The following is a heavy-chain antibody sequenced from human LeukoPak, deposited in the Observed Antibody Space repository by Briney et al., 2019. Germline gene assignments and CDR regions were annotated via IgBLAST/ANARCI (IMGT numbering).Heavy chain of an antibody. CDR2: ISSSGSTI. CDR3: ARDTVSGYYYYYMDV. D-gene: IGHD6-25*01. Sequence: GSLRLSCAASGFTFSDYYMSWIRQAPGKGLGWVSYISSSGSTIYYADSVKGRFTISRDNAKNSLYLQMNSLRAEDTAVYYCARDTVSGYYYYYMDVWGKGTTVTVSS. V-gene: IGHV3-11*04. J-gene: IGHJ6*03. CDR1: GFTFSDYY.